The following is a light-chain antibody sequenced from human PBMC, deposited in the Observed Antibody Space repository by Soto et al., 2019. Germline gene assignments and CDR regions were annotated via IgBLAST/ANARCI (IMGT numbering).Light chain of an antibody. J-gene: IGLJ1*01. Sequence: SYELTQPPSVSVAPGQTARIACGGNNIGRKSVHWYQERPGQAPVLVVYDDSDRPPGIPERFSGSNFGNTATLTISRVEAGDEADYYCQVWDSNNDHYVFGTGTKV. CDR3: QVWDSNNDHYV. CDR2: DDS. CDR1: NIGRKS. V-gene: IGLV3-21*02.